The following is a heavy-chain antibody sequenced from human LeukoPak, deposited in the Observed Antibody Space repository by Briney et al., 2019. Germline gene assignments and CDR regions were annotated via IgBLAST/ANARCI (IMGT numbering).Heavy chain of an antibody. V-gene: IGHV4-59*08. CDR1: GGSISSYY. CDR3: ARRGGDYFDYYYYGMDV. D-gene: IGHD4-17*01. J-gene: IGHJ6*02. Sequence: SETLSLTCTVSGGSISSYYWSWIQQPPGKGLEWIGYIYYSGSTNYNPSLKSRVTISVDTSKNQFSLKLSSVTAADTAVYYCARRGGDYFDYYYYGMDVWGQGTTVTVSS. CDR2: IYYSGST.